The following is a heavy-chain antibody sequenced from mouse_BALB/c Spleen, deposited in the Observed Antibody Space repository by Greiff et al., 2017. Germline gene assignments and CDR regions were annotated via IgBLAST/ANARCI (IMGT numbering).Heavy chain of an antibody. J-gene: IGHJ4*01. CDR3: AILWGAMDY. V-gene: IGHV1-7*01. CDR2: INPSTGYT. D-gene: IGHD1-1*02. Sequence: QVQLQQSGAELAKPGASVKMSCKASGYTFTSYWMHWVKQRPGQGLEWIGYINPSTGYTEYNQKFKDKATLTADKSSSTAYMQLSSLTSEDSAVYYCAILWGAMDYWGQGTSVTVSS. CDR1: GYTFTSYW.